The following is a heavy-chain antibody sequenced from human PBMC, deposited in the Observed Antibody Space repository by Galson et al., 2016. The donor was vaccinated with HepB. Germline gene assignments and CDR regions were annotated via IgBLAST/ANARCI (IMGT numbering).Heavy chain of an antibody. CDR1: GFTFGSYD. Sequence: SLRLSCAASGFTFGSYDMYWVRQAPGKGLEWVSFISDGSSYIYYADSVKGRFTISRDNAKNSLYLQMTSLRAEDTALYYCARGAKSSGWSFYFDYWGQGTRVTVSS. D-gene: IGHD6-19*01. V-gene: IGHV3-21*01. CDR2: ISDGSSYI. CDR3: ARGAKSSGWSFYFDY. J-gene: IGHJ4*02.